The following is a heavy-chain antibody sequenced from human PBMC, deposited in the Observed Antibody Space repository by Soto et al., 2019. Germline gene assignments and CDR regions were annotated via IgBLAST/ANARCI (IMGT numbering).Heavy chain of an antibody. Sequence: GASVKVSCKVSGYTLTELSMQWVRQAPGKGLEWMGGFDPEYGNTNYAQKLQGRVTMTTDTSTSTAYMELRSLRSDDTAVYYCARDGYSGYGFDYWGQGTLVTVSS. D-gene: IGHD5-12*01. CDR2: FDPEYGNT. CDR3: ARDGYSGYGFDY. J-gene: IGHJ4*02. CDR1: GYTLTELS. V-gene: IGHV1-24*01.